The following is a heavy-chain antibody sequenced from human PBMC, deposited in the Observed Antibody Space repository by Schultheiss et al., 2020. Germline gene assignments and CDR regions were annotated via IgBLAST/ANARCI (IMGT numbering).Heavy chain of an antibody. CDR2: INSDGSST. CDR1: GFTFDDDA. J-gene: IGHJ4*02. CDR3: ARVMAASDY. D-gene: IGHD6-13*01. V-gene: IGHV3-74*01. Sequence: GGSLRLSCAGSGFTFDDDAMHWVRQAPGKGLVWVSRINSDGSSTSYADSVKGRFTISRDNAKNTLYLQMNSLRAEDTAVYYCARVMAASDYWGQGTLVTVSS.